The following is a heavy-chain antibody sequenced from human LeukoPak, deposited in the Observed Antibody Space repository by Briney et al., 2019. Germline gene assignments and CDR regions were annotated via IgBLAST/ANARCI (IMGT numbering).Heavy chain of an antibody. CDR1: GDLFSNFG. D-gene: IGHD3-16*02. CDR3: ATLCLGELSFDY. V-gene: IGHV1-69*13. Sequence: GASVKVSCKASGDLFSNFGINWVRQAPGQGLEWLGGTSPIFATSNYAQKFQGRVTITADESMSTAYMELSSLRSEDTAVYYCATLCLGELSFDYWGQGTAVSVSS. CDR2: TSPIFATS. J-gene: IGHJ4*02.